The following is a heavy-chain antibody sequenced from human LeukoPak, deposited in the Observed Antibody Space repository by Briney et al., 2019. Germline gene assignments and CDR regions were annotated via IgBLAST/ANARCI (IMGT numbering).Heavy chain of an antibody. V-gene: IGHV4-30-2*01. D-gene: IGHD3-16*02. CDR1: GGSISSGGYS. CDR2: IYHSGST. J-gene: IGHJ6*02. CDR3: ARDYRVYGMDV. Sequence: SQTLSLTCAVSGGSISSGGYSWSWSRQPPGKGLEWIGYIYHSGSTYYNPSLKSRVTISVDRSKNQFSLKLSSVTAADTAVYYCARDYRVYGMDVWGQGTTVTVSS.